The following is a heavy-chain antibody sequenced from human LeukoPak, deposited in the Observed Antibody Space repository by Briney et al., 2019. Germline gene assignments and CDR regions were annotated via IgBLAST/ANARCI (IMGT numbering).Heavy chain of an antibody. Sequence: AGGSLRLSCAASGFTFSGHGMSWVRQAPGKGLEWVSSIGGGGTDTYYADSVKGRFTISRDNSKNTLSLQMNSLRAEDTAVYYCAKSPGYWAHDYWGQGTLVTVSS. CDR2: IGGGGTDT. CDR1: GFTFSGHG. J-gene: IGHJ4*02. D-gene: IGHD2-8*02. V-gene: IGHV3-23*01. CDR3: AKSPGYWAHDY.